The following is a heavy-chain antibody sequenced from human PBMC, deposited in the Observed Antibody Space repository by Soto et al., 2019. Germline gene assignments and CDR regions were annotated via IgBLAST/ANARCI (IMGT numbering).Heavy chain of an antibody. J-gene: IGHJ1*01. V-gene: IGHV4-30-2*01. D-gene: IGHD5-12*01. CDR1: GGSISRGDYS. CDR3: ARGHDANDN. CDR2: IYRNGNT. Sequence: QLQLQESGSGLVKPSQTLSLTCAVSGGSISRGDYSWSWVRQPPGKGMEWIGHIYRNGNTYYNPSLKTRVPISIAPSKTQFSLKLTSMTAADTAVYYCARGHDANDNWGQGTLVTVSS.